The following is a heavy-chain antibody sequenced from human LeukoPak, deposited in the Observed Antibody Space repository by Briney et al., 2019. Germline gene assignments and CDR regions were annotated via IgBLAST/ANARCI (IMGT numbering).Heavy chain of an antibody. CDR3: ARLRGAMTPVTSDFDY. V-gene: IGHV4-59*08. CDR1: GVSISSYY. Sequence: PSETLSLTCTVSGVSISSYYWSWIRQPPGKGLEWIGYVYYNGATNHSPSLKSRVTMSVDTSMNQFSLNLSSLTAADTAVYYCARLRGAMTPVTSDFDYWGQGTLVTVSS. J-gene: IGHJ4*02. CDR2: VYYNGAT. D-gene: IGHD4-17*01.